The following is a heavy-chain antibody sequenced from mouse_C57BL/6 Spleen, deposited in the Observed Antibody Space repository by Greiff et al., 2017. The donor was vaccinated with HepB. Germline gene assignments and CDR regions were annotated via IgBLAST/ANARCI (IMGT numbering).Heavy chain of an antibody. J-gene: IGHJ2*01. CDR3: ARLGWEGY. CDR1: GYAFSSSW. Sequence: QVQLKASGPELVKPGASVKISCKASGYAFSSSWMNWVKQRPGKGLEWIGRIYPGDGDTNYNGKFKGKATLTADKSSSTAYMQLSSLTSEGSAVYLCARLGWEGYWGKGTTLTVSS. V-gene: IGHV1-82*01. CDR2: IYPGDGDT. D-gene: IGHD1-1*02.